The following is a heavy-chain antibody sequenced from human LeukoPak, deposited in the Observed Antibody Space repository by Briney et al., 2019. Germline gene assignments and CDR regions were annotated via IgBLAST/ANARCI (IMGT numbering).Heavy chain of an antibody. CDR2: IVVGSGHT. J-gene: IGHJ4*02. Sequence: GTSVKVSCKASGFTSNTYSAVQWVRQARGQRLEWIGWIVVGSGHTNYAQKFQERVTITRDMSTSTAYMELNSLRSEDTAVYYCAADHPNYDYWGQGTLVTVSS. V-gene: IGHV1-58*01. CDR3: AADHPNYDY. CDR1: GFTSNTYSA. D-gene: IGHD5-24*01.